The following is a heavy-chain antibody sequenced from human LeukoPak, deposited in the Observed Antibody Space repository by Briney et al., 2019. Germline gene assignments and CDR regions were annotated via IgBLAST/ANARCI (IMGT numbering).Heavy chain of an antibody. CDR3: AKGHDSSGFLDAFDI. V-gene: IGHV3-48*01. Sequence: PGGSLRLSCAASGFTFSSYSMNWVRQAPGKGLEWVSYISSSSNTIYYADSVKGRFTISRGNAKNSLYLQMNSLRAEDTAVYYCAKGHDSSGFLDAFDIWGQGTMVSVSS. CDR2: ISSSSNTI. J-gene: IGHJ3*02. CDR1: GFTFSSYS. D-gene: IGHD3-22*01.